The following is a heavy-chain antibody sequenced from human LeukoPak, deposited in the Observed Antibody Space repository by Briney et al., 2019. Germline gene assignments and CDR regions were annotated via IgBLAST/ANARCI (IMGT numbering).Heavy chain of an antibody. CDR1: GFTVSSNY. J-gene: IGHJ4*02. Sequence: GGSLRLSCAASGFTVSSNYMSWVRQAPGKGLEWVSVIYSGGSTYYADSVKGRFTISRDNSKNTLYLQMNSLRAEDTAVYYCARDKRNSCGYDNWGQGTLVTVSS. D-gene: IGHD5-18*01. V-gene: IGHV3-53*01. CDR2: IYSGGST. CDR3: ARDKRNSCGYDN.